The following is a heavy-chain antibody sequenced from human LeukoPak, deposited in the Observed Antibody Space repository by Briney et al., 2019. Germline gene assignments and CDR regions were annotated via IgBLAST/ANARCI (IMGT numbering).Heavy chain of an antibody. Sequence: PGGSLRFSCEASGFTFSTYWMSWVRQAPGKGPECVANIKPDGSDKYYVDSMRGRFTISRDNAKNSLYLQMNNPRAEDTAVYYCAREGFPPGVLHWGQGTLVTVSS. J-gene: IGHJ1*01. D-gene: IGHD2-2*01. CDR1: GFTFSTYW. CDR3: AREGFPPGVLH. V-gene: IGHV3-7*01. CDR2: IKPDGSDK.